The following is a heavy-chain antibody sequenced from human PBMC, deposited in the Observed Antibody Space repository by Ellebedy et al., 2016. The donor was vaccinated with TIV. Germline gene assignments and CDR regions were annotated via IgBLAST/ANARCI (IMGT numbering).Heavy chain of an antibody. J-gene: IGHJ4*02. CDR3: AKEDVGAAPDF. Sequence: GESLKISCAASGFTFSSYGMSWVRQAPGKGLEWVSGFSVSGDGAYYPDSVNGRFTVSRDNSKNTLYLQMNSLRAEDTAIYYCAKEDVGAAPDFWGQGTLVTVSS. CDR1: GFTFSSYG. D-gene: IGHD1-26*01. V-gene: IGHV3-23*01. CDR2: FSVSGDGA.